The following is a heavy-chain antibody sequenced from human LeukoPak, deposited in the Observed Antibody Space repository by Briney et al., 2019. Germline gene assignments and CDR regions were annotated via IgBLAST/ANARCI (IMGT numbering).Heavy chain of an antibody. CDR2: INAGNGNT. Sequence: RASVKVSCKASGYTFTSYAMHWVRQAPGQRLEWMGWINAGNGNTKYSQKFQRRVTITRDTSASTAYMELSSLRSEDTAVYYCARPQSSSWYLYFQHWGQGTLVTVSS. V-gene: IGHV1-3*01. CDR1: GYTFTSYA. CDR3: ARPQSSSWYLYFQH. J-gene: IGHJ1*01. D-gene: IGHD6-13*01.